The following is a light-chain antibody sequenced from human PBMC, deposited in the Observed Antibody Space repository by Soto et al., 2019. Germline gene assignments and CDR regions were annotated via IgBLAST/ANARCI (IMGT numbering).Light chain of an antibody. Sequence: QSVLTQPASVSGSPGQSITISCTGTSSDVGGYNYVSWYQQHPGKAPKLMIYDVSNRPSGVSNRFSGSKSGNTASLTISGLQAEDEAEYYCSSYTSSSTPLYVFGTGTRSPS. CDR1: SSDVGGYNY. V-gene: IGLV2-14*01. CDR2: DVS. J-gene: IGLJ1*01. CDR3: SSYTSSSTPLYV.